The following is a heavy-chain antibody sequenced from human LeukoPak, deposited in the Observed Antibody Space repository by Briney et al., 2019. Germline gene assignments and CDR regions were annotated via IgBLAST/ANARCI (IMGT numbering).Heavy chain of an antibody. CDR2: FSGSGGST. CDR1: GFTFSSYA. V-gene: IGHV3-23*01. D-gene: IGHD1-26*01. Sequence: GGSLRLSCAASGFTFSSYAMSWVRQAPGKGLECISGFSGSGGSTYYADSVRGRFTISRDNSKNTLYLDMNSLRAEDTAVYYCAKPRGGSPPQPCDYWGQGTLVTVSS. J-gene: IGHJ4*02. CDR3: AKPRGGSPPQPCDY.